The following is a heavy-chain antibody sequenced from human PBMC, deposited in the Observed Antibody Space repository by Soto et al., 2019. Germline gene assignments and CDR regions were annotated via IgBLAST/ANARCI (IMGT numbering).Heavy chain of an antibody. D-gene: IGHD3-10*01. J-gene: IGHJ5*02. CDR2: IYYSGST. CDR1: GGSISSYY. V-gene: IGHV4-59*01. Sequence: TSETLSLTCTVSGGSISSYYWSWIRQPPGKGLEWIGYIYYSGSTNYNPSLKSRVTISVETSKNQFSLKLSSVTAADTAVYYCARGFRGFDPWGQGTLVTVSS. CDR3: ARGFRGFDP.